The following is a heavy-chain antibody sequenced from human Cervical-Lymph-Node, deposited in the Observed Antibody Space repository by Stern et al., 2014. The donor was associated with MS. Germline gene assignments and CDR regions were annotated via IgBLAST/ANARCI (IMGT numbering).Heavy chain of an antibody. CDR3: ARGFGYFDL. Sequence: EVQLVESGGALVQPGGSLRLSCAASGLTLSLYGMNWVRQAPGTGLEWISYISSSSSTIYYADSVKGRFTVSRDNAKNSLYLQMNSLRAEDTAVYHCARGFGYFDLWGQGTLVTVSS. CDR1: GLTLSLYG. D-gene: IGHD3-16*01. V-gene: IGHV3-48*01. CDR2: ISSSSSTI. J-gene: IGHJ4*02.